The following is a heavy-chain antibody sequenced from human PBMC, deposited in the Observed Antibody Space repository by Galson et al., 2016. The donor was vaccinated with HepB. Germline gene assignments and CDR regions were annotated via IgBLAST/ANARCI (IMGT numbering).Heavy chain of an antibody. CDR1: GFSFSIFA. J-gene: IGHJ4*02. V-gene: IGHV3-23*01. CDR3: ALGGLSSNWAYY. D-gene: IGHD6-13*01. Sequence: SLRLSCAASGFSFSIFAMSWVRQAPGKGLEWVSTMSGSGDDTYYADSLQGRFTISRDNSKNTLYLQINTLRAEDTAVYYCALGGLSSNWAYYWGQGTLVTVSS. CDR2: MSGSGDDT.